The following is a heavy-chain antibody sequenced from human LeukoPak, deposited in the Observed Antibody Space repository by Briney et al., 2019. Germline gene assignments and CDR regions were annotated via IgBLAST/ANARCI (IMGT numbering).Heavy chain of an antibody. CDR1: GFTFSSYG. V-gene: IGHV3-30*02. CDR3: AKLAVVVPAASWFDP. J-gene: IGHJ5*02. CDR2: IRYDGSNK. D-gene: IGHD2-2*01. Sequence: GGSLRLSCAASGFTFSSYGMPWVRQAPGKGLEWVAFIRYDGSNKYYADSVKGRFTISRDNSKNTLYLQMNSLRAEDTAVYYCAKLAVVVPAASWFDPWGQGTLVTVSS.